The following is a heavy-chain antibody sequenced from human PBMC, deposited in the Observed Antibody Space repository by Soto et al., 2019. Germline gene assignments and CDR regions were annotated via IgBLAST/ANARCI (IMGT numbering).Heavy chain of an antibody. D-gene: IGHD3-10*01. CDR3: AREGEWCGELWNYYYYGMDV. CDR2: ISSSSSTR. Sequence: EVQLVESGGGLVQPGGSLRLSCAASGFTFSSYSMNWVRQAPGKGLEWVSYISSSSSTRYYADSVKGRFTISRDNAQNSLYLQMNSLRPEDTAVYYCAREGEWCGELWNYYYYGMDVWGQGTTVTVPS. V-gene: IGHV3-48*01. CDR1: GFTFSSYS. J-gene: IGHJ6*02.